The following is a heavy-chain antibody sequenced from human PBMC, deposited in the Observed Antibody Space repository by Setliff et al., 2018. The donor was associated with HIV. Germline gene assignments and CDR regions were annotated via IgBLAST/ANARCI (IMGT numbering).Heavy chain of an antibody. J-gene: IGHJ5*02. CDR3: ARPHSGRGGGAWFDP. Sequence: SETLSLTCRVYGGSITSGNYYWGWIRQAPGKGLEWIASMIYGGDTWYNPSLKSRVTIYVDTANNAISLRLSSVTAEDTAVYRCARPHSGRGGGAWFDPWGQGIQVTVSS. V-gene: IGHV4-39*01. D-gene: IGHD6-19*01. CDR1: GGSITSGNYY. CDR2: MIYGGDT.